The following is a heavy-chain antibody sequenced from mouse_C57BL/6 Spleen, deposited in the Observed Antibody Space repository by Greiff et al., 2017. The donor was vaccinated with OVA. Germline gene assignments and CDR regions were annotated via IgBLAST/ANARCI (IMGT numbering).Heavy chain of an antibody. CDR1: GYTFTDYY. D-gene: IGHD1-1*01. CDR2: IGPGSGST. Sequence: QVQLQQSGAELVKPGASVKISCKASGYTFTDYYINWVKQRPGQGLEWIGKIGPGSGSTYYNEKFKGKATLTADKSSSTAYMQLSSLTSEDSAVYFCARGRRYYYGSSYPWYFDVWGTGTTVTVSS. CDR3: ARGRRYYYGSSYPWYFDV. J-gene: IGHJ1*03. V-gene: IGHV1-77*01.